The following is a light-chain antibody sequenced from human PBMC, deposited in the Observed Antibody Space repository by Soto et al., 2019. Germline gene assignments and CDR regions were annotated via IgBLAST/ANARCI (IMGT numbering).Light chain of an antibody. CDR1: QTISSRY. CDR2: GAS. J-gene: IGKJ5*01. CDR3: KKYDNWPPT. Sequence: VLTQYHGFLSLSPGEGATLSCRSSQTISSRYLAWYKKKPGQDTRLIIYGASSRATGIKDRLSGSGSGKDFTLKITRLENEDLAVYYCKKYDNWPPTFGKGTRLDIK. V-gene: IGKV3-20*01.